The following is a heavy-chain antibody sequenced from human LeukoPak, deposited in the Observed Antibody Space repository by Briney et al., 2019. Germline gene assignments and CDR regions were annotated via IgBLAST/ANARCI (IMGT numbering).Heavy chain of an antibody. Sequence: PSETLSLTCTVSGGSISSSSYYWGWIRQPPGKGLEWIVSIYYSGSTYYNPSRKSRVTISVYTSKNQFSLKLSSVTAADTAVYYCAYTNGFKWLQFRYYYYYMDVWGKGTTVTISS. D-gene: IGHD5-24*01. CDR3: AYTNGFKWLQFRYYYYYMDV. V-gene: IGHV4-39*01. CDR1: GGSISSSSYY. CDR2: IYYSGST. J-gene: IGHJ6*03.